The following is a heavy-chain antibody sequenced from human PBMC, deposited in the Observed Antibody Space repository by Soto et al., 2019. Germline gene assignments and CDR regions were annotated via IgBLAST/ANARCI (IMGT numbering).Heavy chain of an antibody. Sequence: ASVKVSCKASGGTFSSYAISWVRQTPGQGLEWMGGISAYNGNTNYAQKLQGRVTMTTDTSTSTAYMELRSLRSDDTAVYYCARGLDDFWSGYYFDYWGQGTLVTVSS. CDR1: GGTFSSYA. CDR2: ISAYNGNT. V-gene: IGHV1-18*01. J-gene: IGHJ4*02. CDR3: ARGLDDFWSGYYFDY. D-gene: IGHD3-3*01.